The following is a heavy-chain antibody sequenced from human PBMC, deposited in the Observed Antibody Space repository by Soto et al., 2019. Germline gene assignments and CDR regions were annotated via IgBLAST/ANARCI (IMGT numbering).Heavy chain of an antibody. CDR2: ISSSSSYI. J-gene: IGHJ5*02. V-gene: IGHV3-21*01. CDR1: GFTFSSYS. D-gene: IGHD3-10*01. CDR3: ARVTFPITMVRELKGYWFDP. Sequence: EVQLVESGGGLVKPGGSLRLSCAASGFTFSSYSMNWVRQAPGKGLEWVSSISSSSSYIYYADSVKGRFTISRDKAKNSLYRQMNRLRAEDTAVYYCARVTFPITMVRELKGYWFDPWGQGTLVTVSS.